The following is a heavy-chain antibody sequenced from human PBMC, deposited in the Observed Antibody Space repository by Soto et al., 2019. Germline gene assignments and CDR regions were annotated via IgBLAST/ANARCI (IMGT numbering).Heavy chain of an antibody. J-gene: IGHJ6*02. CDR3: ARRGYSYGFPYGMDV. D-gene: IGHD5-18*01. CDR2: IYPGDSDT. CDR1: GYSFTSYW. V-gene: IGHV5-51*01. Sequence: PGESLKISCKGSGYSFTSYWIGWVRQMPGKGLEWMGIIYPGDSDTSYSPSFQGQVTISADKSISTAYLQWSSLKASDTAMYYCARRGYSYGFPYGMDVWGQGTTVTVSS.